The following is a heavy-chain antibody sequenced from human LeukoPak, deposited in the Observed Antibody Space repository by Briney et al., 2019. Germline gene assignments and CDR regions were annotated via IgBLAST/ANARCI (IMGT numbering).Heavy chain of an antibody. D-gene: IGHD3-10*01. Sequence: ASVKVSCKVSGYTLTELSMHWVRQAPGKGLEWMGGFDPEDGETIYAQKFQGRVTITADKSTSTAYMELSSLRSEDTAVYYCAREARLLWFGELLLGDAFDIWGQGTMVTVSS. CDR2: FDPEDGET. CDR3: AREARLLWFGELLLGDAFDI. V-gene: IGHV1-24*01. J-gene: IGHJ3*02. CDR1: GYTLTELS.